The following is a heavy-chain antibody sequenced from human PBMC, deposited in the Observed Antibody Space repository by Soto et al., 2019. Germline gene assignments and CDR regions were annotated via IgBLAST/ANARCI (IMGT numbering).Heavy chain of an antibody. D-gene: IGHD3-10*01. J-gene: IGHJ6*02. CDR3: ARVDYGSGSYYPYYYYGMDV. CDR1: GFTVSSNY. CDR2: IYSGGST. Sequence: GGSLRLSCAASGFTVSSNYMSWVRQAPGKGLEWVSVIYSGGSTYYADSVKGRFTISRDNSKNTLYLQMNSLRAEDTAVYYCARVDYGSGSYYPYYYYGMDVWGQGTTVTVSS. V-gene: IGHV3-66*01.